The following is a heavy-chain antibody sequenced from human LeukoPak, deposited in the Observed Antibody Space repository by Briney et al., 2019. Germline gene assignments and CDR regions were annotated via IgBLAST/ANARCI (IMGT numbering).Heavy chain of an antibody. V-gene: IGHV1-2*02. CDR3: ARKSAGFLTA. CDR2: IKPSSGDT. CDR1: GYTFTGDQ. J-gene: IGHJ5*02. D-gene: IGHD2/OR15-2a*01. Sequence: ASVKVSCKASGYTFTGDQVYWLRQAPGQGLEWVGWIKPSSGDTLYEQKFQGRVTMTRDKSISSAYMELSSLRSDDTAVYYCARKSAGFLTAWGQGTLVTVSS.